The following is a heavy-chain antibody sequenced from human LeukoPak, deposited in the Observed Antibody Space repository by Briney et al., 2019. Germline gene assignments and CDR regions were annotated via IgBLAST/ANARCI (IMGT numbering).Heavy chain of an antibody. CDR3: AGAYGNWFDP. CDR2: IYHSGST. Sequence: SETLSLTCTVSGGSISNYYWSWIRQPPGKGLEWIGYIYHSGSTYYNPSLKSRVTISVDRSKNQFSLKLSSVTAADTAVYYCAGAYGNWFDPWGQGTLVTVSS. D-gene: IGHD3-16*01. V-gene: IGHV4-59*04. CDR1: GGSISNYY. J-gene: IGHJ5*02.